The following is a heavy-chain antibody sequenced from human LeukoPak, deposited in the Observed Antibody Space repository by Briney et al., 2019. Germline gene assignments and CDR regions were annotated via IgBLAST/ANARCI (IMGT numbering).Heavy chain of an antibody. V-gene: IGHV4-4*02. D-gene: IGHD2-15*01. CDR1: GGSISSSNW. CDR2: IYHSGST. Sequence: SETLSLTCAVSGGSISSSNWWSWVRQPPGKGLEWIGEIYHSGSTNYSPSLKSRVTMSIDTSKNQFSLNLISVTAADTAVYYCARALNPLPGTYFFDYWGQGTLVTVSS. J-gene: IGHJ4*02. CDR3: ARALNPLPGTYFFDY.